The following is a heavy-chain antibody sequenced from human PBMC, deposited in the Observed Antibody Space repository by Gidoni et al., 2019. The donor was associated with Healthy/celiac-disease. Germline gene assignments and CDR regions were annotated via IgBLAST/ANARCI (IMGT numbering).Heavy chain of an antibody. D-gene: IGHD6-19*01. CDR2: ISWDGGST. J-gene: IGHJ4*02. CDR1: GFTFDDYT. Sequence: EVQLVESGGVVVQPGGSLRLSCAASGFTFDDYTMHWVRQAPGKGLEWVSLISWDGGSTYYADSVKGRITISRDNSKNSLYLQMNSLRTEDTALYYCAKDIFPRRGGWYGTCDYWGQGTLVTVSS. V-gene: IGHV3-43*01. CDR3: AKDIFPRRGGWYGTCDY.